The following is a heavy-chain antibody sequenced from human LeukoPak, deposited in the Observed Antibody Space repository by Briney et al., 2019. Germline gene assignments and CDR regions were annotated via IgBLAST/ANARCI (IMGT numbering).Heavy chain of an antibody. V-gene: IGHV4-34*01. Sequence: SETLSLTCAVYGVSFSGYYWSWIRQPPGKGLEWIGEINHSGSTNYNPSLKSRVTISVDTSKNQFSLKLSSVTAADTAVYYCARSDRGYYYYYMDVWGKGTTVTISS. CDR3: ARSDRGYYYYYMDV. J-gene: IGHJ6*03. CDR2: INHSGST. CDR1: GVSFSGYY.